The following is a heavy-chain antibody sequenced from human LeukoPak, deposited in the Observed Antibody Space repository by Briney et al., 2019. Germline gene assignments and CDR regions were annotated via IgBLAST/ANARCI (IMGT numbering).Heavy chain of an antibody. Sequence: SVKVSCKASGGTFSSYAISWVRQAPGQGLEWMGGIIPIFGTANYAQKFQGRVTITTDESTSTAYMELSSLRSEDTAVYYCARAGFVTHDSSGYWSYFQHWGQGTLVTVSS. CDR2: IIPIFGTA. CDR3: ARAGFVTHDSSGYWSYFQH. D-gene: IGHD3-22*01. J-gene: IGHJ1*01. CDR1: GGTFSSYA. V-gene: IGHV1-69*05.